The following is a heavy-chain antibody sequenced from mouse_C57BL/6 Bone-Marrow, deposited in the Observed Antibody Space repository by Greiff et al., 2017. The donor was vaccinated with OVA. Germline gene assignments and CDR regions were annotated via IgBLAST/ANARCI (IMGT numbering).Heavy chain of an antibody. Sequence: QVQLQQSGAELVRPGASVKLSCKASGYTFTDYYINWVKQRPGQGLEWIARIYPGSGNTYYNEKFKGKATLTAEKSSSTAYMQLSSLTSEDSAVYFCARDYDDYWGQGTTLTVSS. CDR1: GYTFTDYY. V-gene: IGHV1-76*01. J-gene: IGHJ2*01. D-gene: IGHD2-4*01. CDR2: IYPGSGNT. CDR3: ARDYDDY.